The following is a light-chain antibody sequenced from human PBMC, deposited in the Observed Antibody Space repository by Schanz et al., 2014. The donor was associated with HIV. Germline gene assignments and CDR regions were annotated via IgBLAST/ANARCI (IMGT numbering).Light chain of an antibody. CDR1: SSNFRSNA. V-gene: IGLV1-44*01. J-gene: IGLJ3*02. CDR2: NTY. CDR3: ATWDDSLHGWV. Sequence: QSVLTQPPSASGTPGQRVTISCSGSSSNFRSNAVNWYQQLPGTAPKLVIYNTYHRPSGVPDRFSGSQSGASASLAISGLQSEDEADFYCATWDDSLHGWVFGGGTKLTVL.